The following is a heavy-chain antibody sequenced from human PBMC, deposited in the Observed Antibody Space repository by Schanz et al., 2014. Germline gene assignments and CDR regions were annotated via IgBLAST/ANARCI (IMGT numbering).Heavy chain of an antibody. J-gene: IGHJ4*02. CDR3: AREGERKGMLPYYFDY. CDR2: ISEGSGTI. Sequence: DEQLVESGGGLVQPGGSLRLSCSASGFSFSTFTMNWFRQAPGKWLEWVSYISEGSGTIYYADSVKGRFTISRDNAKNSLYLQMNSLRDEDTAVYYCAREGERKGMLPYYFDYWGQGALVTVSS. D-gene: IGHD3-10*01. CDR1: GFSFSTFT. V-gene: IGHV3-48*02.